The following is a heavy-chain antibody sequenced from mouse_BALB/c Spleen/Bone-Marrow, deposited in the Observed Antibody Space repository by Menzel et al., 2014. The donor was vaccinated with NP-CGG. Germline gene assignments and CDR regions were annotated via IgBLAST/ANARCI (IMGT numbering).Heavy chain of an antibody. CDR1: GYTFTNYY. D-gene: IGHD6-2*01. CDR2: ITPGNGGT. CDR3: ARGSPY. J-gene: IGHJ3*01. V-gene: IGHV1S81*02. Sequence: QVQLKQSGAELVKPGASVKLSCKPSGYTFTNYYIYWVKQRPGQGLEWIGEITPGNGGTNFNERFKSKATLTVDKSSTTAYILLTSLTSEDSAAYYCARGSPYWGQGTLVTVSA.